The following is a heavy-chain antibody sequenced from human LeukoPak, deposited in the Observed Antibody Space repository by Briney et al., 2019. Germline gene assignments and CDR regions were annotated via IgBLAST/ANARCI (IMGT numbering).Heavy chain of an antibody. CDR3: ARGQSAIVY. Sequence: SETLSLTCAVYGGSFSGYYRSWIRQPPGKGLEWIGEINHSGSTNYNPSLKSRVTISVDTSKNQFSLKLSSVTAADTAVYYCARGQSAIVYWGQGTLVTVSS. CDR1: GGSFSGYY. J-gene: IGHJ4*02. V-gene: IGHV4-34*01. D-gene: IGHD2-15*01. CDR2: INHSGST.